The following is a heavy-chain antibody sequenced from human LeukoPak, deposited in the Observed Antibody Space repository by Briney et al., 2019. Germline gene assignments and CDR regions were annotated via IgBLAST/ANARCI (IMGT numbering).Heavy chain of an antibody. CDR2: IYSGGST. J-gene: IGHJ6*02. CDR1: GFTVSSNY. Sequence: PGGSLRLSCAASGFTVSSNYMSWVRQAPGKGLEWVSVIYSGGSTYYADSVKGRFTISRHNSKNTLYLQMNSLRVEDTGVYYCARDYGSSGYDIIDVWGQGTTGTGSS. CDR3: ARDYGSSGYDIIDV. D-gene: IGHD5-12*01. V-gene: IGHV3-53*01.